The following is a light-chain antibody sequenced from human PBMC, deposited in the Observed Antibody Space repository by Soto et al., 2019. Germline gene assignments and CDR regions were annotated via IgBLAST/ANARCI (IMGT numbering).Light chain of an antibody. CDR2: GAS. Sequence: EIVLTQSPGTLSLSPGERATLSCRASQSVSSSYLAWYQQKPGQAPRLLIYGASSRATGIPDRFSGSGSGTDFTLTIIRLEPEDFAVYYCQQYGSSPPRLTFGGGTKVEIK. V-gene: IGKV3-20*01. CDR1: QSVSSSY. J-gene: IGKJ4*01. CDR3: QQYGSSPPRLT.